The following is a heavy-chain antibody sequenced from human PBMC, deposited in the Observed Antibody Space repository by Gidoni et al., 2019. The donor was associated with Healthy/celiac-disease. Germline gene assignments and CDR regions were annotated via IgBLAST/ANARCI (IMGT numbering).Heavy chain of an antibody. CDR2: ISWNSGSI. Sequence: EVQLVESGGGLVQTGRSLRITCPAAGFTFEDYDMHWVRQAPGQGLEWVSGISWNSGSIGYADSVKGRFTISRDNAKNSLYLQMNSLRAEDTALYYCAKGPKPMITFGGVIAAGFDYWGQGTLVTVSS. CDR1: GFTFEDYD. J-gene: IGHJ4*02. D-gene: IGHD3-16*02. CDR3: AKGPKPMITFGGVIAAGFDY. V-gene: IGHV3-9*01.